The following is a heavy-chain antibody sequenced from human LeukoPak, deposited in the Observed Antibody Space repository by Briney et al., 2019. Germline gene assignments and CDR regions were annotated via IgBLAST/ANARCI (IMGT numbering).Heavy chain of an antibody. D-gene: IGHD6-13*01. CDR3: AREEVARIAAFDMDV. Sequence: PGGSLRLSCAASGFTFSSYSMNWVRQAPGKGLEWVSYISSSSSTIYYADSVKGRFTISRDNAKNSLYLQMNSLRAEDTAVYYCAREEVARIAAFDMDVWGKGTTVTVSS. V-gene: IGHV3-48*01. CDR2: ISSSSSTI. J-gene: IGHJ6*03. CDR1: GFTFSSYS.